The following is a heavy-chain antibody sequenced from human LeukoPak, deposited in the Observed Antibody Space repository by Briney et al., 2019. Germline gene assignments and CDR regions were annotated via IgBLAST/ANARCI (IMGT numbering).Heavy chain of an antibody. CDR2: IRYDGSNK. CDR1: GCTFSSYG. CDR3: AKGPDLGSGSYFFDY. D-gene: IGHD3-10*01. J-gene: IGHJ4*02. Sequence: GGSLRLSCAASGCTFSSYGMQWVRQAPGKGLEWVAFIRYDGSNKYYADSVKGRFTISRDNSKNTLYLQMNSLRAEDTAVYYCAKGPDLGSGSYFFDYWGQGTLVTVSS. V-gene: IGHV3-30*02.